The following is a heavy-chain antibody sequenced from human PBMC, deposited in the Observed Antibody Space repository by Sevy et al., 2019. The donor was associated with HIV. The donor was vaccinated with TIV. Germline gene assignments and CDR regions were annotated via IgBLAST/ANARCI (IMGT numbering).Heavy chain of an antibody. D-gene: IGHD3-22*01. Sequence: ASVKVSCEASGYTFTSYGIIWVRQAPGQGLEWMEWISAYNGNTNYAQRLQGRVTMTTDTSTSTAYMELTSLRSDDTAVYYCAAAPRKYYDSSGYYYPPSYWGQGTLVTVSS. CDR3: AAAPRKYYDSSGYYYPPSY. CDR1: GYTFTSYG. J-gene: IGHJ4*02. V-gene: IGHV1-18*01. CDR2: ISAYNGNT.